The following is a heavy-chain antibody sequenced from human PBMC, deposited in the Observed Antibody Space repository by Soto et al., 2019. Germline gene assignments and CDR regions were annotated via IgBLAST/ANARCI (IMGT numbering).Heavy chain of an antibody. CDR2: IWYDGSNK. V-gene: IGHV3-33*01. J-gene: IGHJ3*02. CDR1: GFTFSSYG. D-gene: IGHD3-9*01. CDR3: ARVSDDILTGYNDAFDI. Sequence: GGSLRLSCAASGFTFSSYGMHWVRQAPGKGLEWVAVIWYDGSNKYYADSVKGRFTISRDNSKNTLYLQMNSLRAEDTAVYYCARVSDDILTGYNDAFDIWGQGTMVTVSS.